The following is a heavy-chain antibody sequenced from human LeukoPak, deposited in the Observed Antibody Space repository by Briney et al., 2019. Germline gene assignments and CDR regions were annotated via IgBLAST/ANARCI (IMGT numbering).Heavy chain of an antibody. CDR1: GFTVSSNY. CDR3: ARVASSRATMVRGVIDY. Sequence: GGSLRLSCAASGFTVSSNYMSWGRQAPGKGLEWGSVIYSGGSTYYADSVKGRFTISRDNSKNTLYRQMNSLRSEDTAVYYCARVASSRATMVRGVIDYWGQGTLVTVSS. CDR2: IYSGGST. J-gene: IGHJ4*02. D-gene: IGHD3-10*01. V-gene: IGHV3-66*01.